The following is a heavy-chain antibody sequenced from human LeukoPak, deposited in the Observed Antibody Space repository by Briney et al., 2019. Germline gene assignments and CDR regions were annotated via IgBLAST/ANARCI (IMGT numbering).Heavy chain of an antibody. J-gene: IGHJ4*02. CDR2: NYYSGST. V-gene: IGHV4-59*01. D-gene: IGHD1-26*01. Sequence: SETLSLTCTVSGDSISSYYWNWIRQPPGKGLEWIGYNYYSGSTDYNPSLKSRVTISLDTSKNQFSLKLSSVTAADTAVYYCARGEWEIGLFFDYWGQGTLVTVSS. CDR3: ARGEWEIGLFFDY. CDR1: GDSISSYY.